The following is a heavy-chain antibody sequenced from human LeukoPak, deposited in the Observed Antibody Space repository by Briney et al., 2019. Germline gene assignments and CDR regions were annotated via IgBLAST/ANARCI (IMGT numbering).Heavy chain of an antibody. J-gene: IGHJ4*02. V-gene: IGHV4-30-2*01. CDR2: ILHSGST. CDR1: GDSITSGTYY. CDR3: ARTRDFGNGYFDY. D-gene: IGHD3-3*01. Sequence: SQTLSLTCAVSGDSITSGTYYWSCIPQPPGKGLEWTGRILHSGSTYYNPSLKSRVTISVDTSKRQFSLKLSSVTAADTAVYFCARTRDFGNGYFDYWGQGILVTVSS.